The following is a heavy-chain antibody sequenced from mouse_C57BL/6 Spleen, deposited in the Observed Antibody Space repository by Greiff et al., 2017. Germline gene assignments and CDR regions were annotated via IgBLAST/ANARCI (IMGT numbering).Heavy chain of an antibody. CDR2: INYNGSST. CDR3: ARDRDVEYFDV. Sequence: EVKLVESEGGLVQPGSSMKLSCTASGFTFSDYYMAWVRQVPEKGLEWVANINYNGSSTSYLDSLKSRFIISRDNAKNILYLQISRLKSEDTATYYCARDRDVEYFDVWGTGTTVTVSS. J-gene: IGHJ1*03. V-gene: IGHV5-16*01. CDR1: GFTFSDYY. D-gene: IGHD3-1*01.